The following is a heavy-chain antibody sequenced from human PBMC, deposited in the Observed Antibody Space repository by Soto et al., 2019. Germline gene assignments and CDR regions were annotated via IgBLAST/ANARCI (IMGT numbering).Heavy chain of an antibody. CDR3: ARAADYYGMEV. Sequence: PGGSFRRSFAASGFTFRSYDMHWVRQATGKVLELVSAIGTAGDTYYPGSVKGRFTISRENAKNSLYLQMNSLRAGETAVYYCARAADYYGMEVWGQGTTDSVSS. CDR2: IGTAGDT. CDR1: GFTFRSYD. J-gene: IGHJ6*02. V-gene: IGHV3-13*01.